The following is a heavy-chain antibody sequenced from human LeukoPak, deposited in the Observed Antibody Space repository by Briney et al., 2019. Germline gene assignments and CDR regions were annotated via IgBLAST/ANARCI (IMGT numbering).Heavy chain of an antibody. V-gene: IGHV5-51*01. CDR1: GYSFTNYW. CDR2: IYPGDSDT. CDR3: ARHRYCSTTACYDMGGY. J-gene: IGHJ4*02. D-gene: IGHD2-2*01. Sequence: GESLKISCKGSGYSFTNYWIAWARQMPGRGLEWMGTIYPGDSDTRYSPSFQGQVTISADKSISTAYLQWSSLKASDTALYFCARHRYCSTTACYDMGGYWGQGTLATVSS.